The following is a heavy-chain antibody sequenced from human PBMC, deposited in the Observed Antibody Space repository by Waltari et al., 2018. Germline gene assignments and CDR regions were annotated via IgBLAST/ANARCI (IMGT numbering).Heavy chain of an antibody. D-gene: IGHD3-10*01. CDR2: INHSGNT. CDR3: ARGLWFGEAAPYYFDD. V-gene: IGHV4-34*01. Sequence: QVQLQQWGAGLLKPSETLSLTCAVYGGSFSGYYWSWIRQVPGKGLEWIGEINHSGNTNYNPALKGRGPISVDTSKNQFSLKVSSVTAADTAVYYCARGLWFGEAAPYYFDDWGRGTLVTVSS. CDR1: GGSFSGYY. J-gene: IGHJ4*02.